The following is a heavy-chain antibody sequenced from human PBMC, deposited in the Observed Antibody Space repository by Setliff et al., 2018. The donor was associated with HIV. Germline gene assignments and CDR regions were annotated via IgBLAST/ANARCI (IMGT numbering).Heavy chain of an antibody. Sequence: GGSLRLSCAASGFTFSDHYMSWIRQAPGKGLEWVSYISGCSTSHMNYAGSVKCRFTISRDNAKNSLYLQMNSLRAEDTALYYCAKVRWTANYYFDCWGQGTLVTVSS. J-gene: IGHJ4*02. V-gene: IGHV3-11*05. CDR1: GFTFSDHY. D-gene: IGHD1-7*01. CDR3: AKVRWTANYYFDC. CDR2: ISGCSTSHM.